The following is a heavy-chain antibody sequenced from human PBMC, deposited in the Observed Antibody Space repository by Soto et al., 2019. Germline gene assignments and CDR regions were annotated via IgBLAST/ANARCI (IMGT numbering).Heavy chain of an antibody. CDR2: IIPIFGTA. D-gene: IGHD3-22*01. J-gene: IGHJ4*02. Sequence: QVQLVESGAEVKKPGSSVKVSCKASGGTFSSYAISWVRQAAGQGLEWMGGIIPIFGTANYAQKFQGRVTITADESTSTAYMELSSLRSEDTAVYYCARLTYYYDSSGAMPAEYSFDYWCQGTLVTVSS. CDR3: ARLTYYYDSSGAMPAEYSFDY. V-gene: IGHV1-69*01. CDR1: GGTFSSYA.